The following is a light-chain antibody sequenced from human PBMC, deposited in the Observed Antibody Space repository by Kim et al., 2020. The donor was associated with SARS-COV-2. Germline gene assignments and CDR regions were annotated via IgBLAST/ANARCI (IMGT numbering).Light chain of an antibody. CDR1: QSISNGY. CDR3: QQYYSSPTVT. J-gene: IGKJ5*01. V-gene: IGKV3-20*01. CDR2: SAS. Sequence: EIVLTQSPGTLSLFPGERATLSCRISQSISNGYLAWYQHKPGQSPRLLIHSASRRAGGTPDRFSGSGSGTDFILTISRLEPEDFAVYYCQQYYSSPTVTFGQGTRLEIK.